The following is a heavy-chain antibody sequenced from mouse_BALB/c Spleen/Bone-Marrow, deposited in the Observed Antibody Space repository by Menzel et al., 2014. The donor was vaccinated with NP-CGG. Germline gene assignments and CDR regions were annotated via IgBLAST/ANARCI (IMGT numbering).Heavy chain of an antibody. CDR2: IDPANGNT. D-gene: IGHD1-1*01. Sequence: EVKLQESGAELVKPGASVKLSCTASGFNIKDTHMHWVKQGPEQGLEWIGRIDPANGNTKYDPNFQGKATITADTSSNTAYLQLSSLTSEDTAVYYCSRDYGGTAWFACWSHGTLVTVSA. CDR1: GFNIKDTH. J-gene: IGHJ3*01. V-gene: IGHV14-3*02. CDR3: SRDYGGTAWFAC.